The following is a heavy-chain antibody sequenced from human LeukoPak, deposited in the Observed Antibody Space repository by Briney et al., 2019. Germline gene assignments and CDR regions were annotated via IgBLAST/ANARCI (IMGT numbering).Heavy chain of an antibody. D-gene: IGHD3-9*01. CDR2: IYHSGST. CDR1: GGSITSYY. J-gene: IGHJ4*02. CDR3: ARGLTSYDILTGYSGGDYFDY. Sequence: PSETLSLTCTVSGGSITSYYWSWIRQPPGKGLEWIAYIYHSGSTYYNPSLKSRVTISVDTSKNQFSLKLSSVTAADTAVYYCARGLTSYDILTGYSGGDYFDYWGQGTLVTVSS. V-gene: IGHV4-4*09.